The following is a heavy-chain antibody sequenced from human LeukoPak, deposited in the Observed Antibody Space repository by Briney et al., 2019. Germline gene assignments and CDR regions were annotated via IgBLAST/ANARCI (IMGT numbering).Heavy chain of an antibody. J-gene: IGHJ4*02. V-gene: IGHV3-7*01. CDR3: ARIHTGTVRGAHRGEDY. CDR1: GFTFSSYE. D-gene: IGHD3-10*01. Sequence: PGGSLRLSCAASGFTFSSYEMNWVRQAPGKGLEWVANINQDGTEKYYVDSVKGRFTISRDNAKNSLYLQMNSLRAEDTAVYYCARIHTGTVRGAHRGEDYWGQGTLVTVSS. CDR2: INQDGTEK.